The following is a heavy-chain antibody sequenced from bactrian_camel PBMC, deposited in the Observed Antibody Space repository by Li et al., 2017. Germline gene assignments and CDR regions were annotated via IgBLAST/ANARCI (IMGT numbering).Heavy chain of an antibody. J-gene: IGHJ6*01. CDR2: INRSGTAT. V-gene: IGHV3S31*01. D-gene: IGHD1*01. CDR1: GYTYSSYC. CDR3: AADWSVYCRPTWLPYLPLVGS. Sequence: VESGGGSVQAGGSLKLTCAGSGYTYSSYCMGWFRQAPGKGPEWVSGINRSGTATFHSESVKGRFTISQDNAKNTLYLQMNSLQHEDTAIYYCAADWSVYCRPTWLPYLPLVGSWGQGTQVTVS.